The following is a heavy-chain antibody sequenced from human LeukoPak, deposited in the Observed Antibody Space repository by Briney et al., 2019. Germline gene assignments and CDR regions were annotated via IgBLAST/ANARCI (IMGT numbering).Heavy chain of an antibody. D-gene: IGHD2-2*01. CDR3: ARDQRYCTTTSCSFDY. J-gene: IGHJ4*02. V-gene: IGHV3-30*04. CDR2: ISYDGSNK. Sequence: GGSLRLSCAASGFTFSSYAMHWVRQAPGKGLEWVAVISYDGSNKYYADSVKGRFTISRDNSKNTLYLQMYSLRAEDTAVYYCARDQRYCTTTSCSFDYWAQGTLVTVSS. CDR1: GFTFSSYA.